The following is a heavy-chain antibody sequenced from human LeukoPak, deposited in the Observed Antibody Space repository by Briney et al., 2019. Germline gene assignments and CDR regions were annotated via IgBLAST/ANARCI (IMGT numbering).Heavy chain of an antibody. CDR1: GYSFTTYW. CDR2: IYPGDSDT. V-gene: IGHV5-51*01. J-gene: IGHJ5*02. CDR3: ARHSRVAWFDP. Sequence: GASLKISCRGSGYSFTTYWIGWVREMPGKGLELMGIIYPGDSDTRYSPSFQGQVTISDDKSISTAYLQWSSLKASDTAMYYCARHSRVAWFDPWGQGTLVTVSS.